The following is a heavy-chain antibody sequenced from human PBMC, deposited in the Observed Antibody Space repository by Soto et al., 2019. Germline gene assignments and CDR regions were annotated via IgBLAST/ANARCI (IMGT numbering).Heavy chain of an antibody. CDR3: AKTRSGGSFILINR. CDR2: ISGSGGST. V-gene: IGHV3-23*01. CDR1: GFTFDDHA. J-gene: IGHJ4*02. Sequence: GGSLRLSCAASGFTFDDHAMHWVRQGPGKGLEWVSAISGSGGSTYYADSVKGRFTISRDNSKNTLYLQMNSLRAEDTAVYYCAKTRSGGSFILINRWGQGTLVTVSS. D-gene: IGHD2-15*01.